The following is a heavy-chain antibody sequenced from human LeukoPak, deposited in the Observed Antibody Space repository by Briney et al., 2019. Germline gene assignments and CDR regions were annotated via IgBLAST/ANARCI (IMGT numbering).Heavy chain of an antibody. D-gene: IGHD4-11*01. CDR2: ISGSGGST. V-gene: IGHV3-23*01. J-gene: IGHJ4*02. CDR1: GFTFSSYA. CDR3: AKDLSFTTKISPIDY. Sequence: GGSLRLSCAASGFTFSSYAMSWVRQAPGKGLEWASAISGSGGSTYYADPVKGRFTISRDNSKNTLYLQMNSLRAEDTAVYYCAKDLSFTTKISPIDYWGQGTLVTVSS.